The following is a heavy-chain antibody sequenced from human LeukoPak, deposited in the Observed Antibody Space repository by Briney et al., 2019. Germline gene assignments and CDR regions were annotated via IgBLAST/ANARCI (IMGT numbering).Heavy chain of an antibody. D-gene: IGHD6-25*01. Sequence: SETLSLTCTVSGGSISSSSYYWGWIRQPPGKGLEWIGYIYYSGSTNYNPSLKSRVTISVDTSKNQFSLKLSSVTAADTAVYYCARVQRHDAFDIWGQGTMVTVSS. CDR2: IYYSGST. CDR3: ARVQRHDAFDI. CDR1: GGSISSSSYY. V-gene: IGHV4-61*05. J-gene: IGHJ3*02.